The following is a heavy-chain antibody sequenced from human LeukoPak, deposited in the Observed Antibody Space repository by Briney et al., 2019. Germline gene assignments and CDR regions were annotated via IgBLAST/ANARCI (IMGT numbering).Heavy chain of an antibody. Sequence: GGSLRLSCAASGLTFSNYAMHWVRQAPGKGLEWVAVVSYDGSKKYYADSVKGRFTISRDNAKNTLNLQMNSLRAEDTAVYYCARDLGQYYDASDNWFDPWGQGTLVTVSS. V-gene: IGHV3-30*04. CDR3: ARDLGQYYDASDNWFDP. D-gene: IGHD3-22*01. J-gene: IGHJ5*02. CDR2: VSYDGSKK. CDR1: GLTFSNYA.